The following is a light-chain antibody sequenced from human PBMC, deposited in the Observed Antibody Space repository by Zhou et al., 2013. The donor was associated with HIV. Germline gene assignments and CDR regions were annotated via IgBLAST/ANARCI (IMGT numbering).Light chain of an antibody. Sequence: QSALTQPPSASGTPGQSVTISCTGTSSDVGGYNYVAWHQQHPGKVPKIMIYEVNKRPSGVPDRFSGSKSGTSASLAISGLGSEDEGEYFCAAWDDRLRSVVFGGGTKVTVL. CDR1: SSDVGGYNY. V-gene: IGLV2-8*01. CDR3: AAWDDRLRSVV. CDR2: EVN. J-gene: IGLJ3*02.